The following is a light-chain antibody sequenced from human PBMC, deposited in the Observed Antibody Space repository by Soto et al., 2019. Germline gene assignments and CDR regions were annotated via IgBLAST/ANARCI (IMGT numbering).Light chain of an antibody. CDR3: QQSYSTPRT. J-gene: IGKJ1*01. Sequence: DIQMTQSPSSLSASVGDTVTITCRASQSISTQLNWYQQKSGKAPKVVIYAASNLQGGVPSRFSGSGSGTDFTLTISSLQPEDYASYYCQQSYSTPRTFGQGTKVDIK. CDR2: AAS. V-gene: IGKV1-39*01. CDR1: QSISTQ.